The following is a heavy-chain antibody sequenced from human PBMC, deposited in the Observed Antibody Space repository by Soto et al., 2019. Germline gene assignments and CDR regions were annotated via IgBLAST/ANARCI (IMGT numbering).Heavy chain of an antibody. Sequence: GASVKVSCKASGDMFDTYTITWMRQAPGRGLEWVGRIIPILGIANYAQKFQGRVTITADKSTSTAYMELSSLRSEDTAVYYCTRAPLGIIVAPDFWGQGTLVTVSS. V-gene: IGHV1-69*02. CDR1: GDMFDTYT. J-gene: IGHJ4*02. D-gene: IGHD3-22*01. CDR2: IIPILGIA. CDR3: TRAPLGIIVAPDF.